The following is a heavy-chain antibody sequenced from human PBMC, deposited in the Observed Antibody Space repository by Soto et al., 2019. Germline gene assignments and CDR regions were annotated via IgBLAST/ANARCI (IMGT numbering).Heavy chain of an antibody. CDR3: ARDQASSYYYDSSGYMQTAFDI. CDR1: GGTFSSYT. D-gene: IGHD3-22*01. CDR2: IISILGIA. V-gene: IGHV1-69*04. J-gene: IGHJ3*02. Sequence: SVKVSCKASGGTFSSYTISWVRQAPGQGLEWMGRIISILGIANYAQKFQGRVTITADKSTSTAYMELSSLRSEDTAVYYCARDQASSYYYDSSGYMQTAFDIWG.